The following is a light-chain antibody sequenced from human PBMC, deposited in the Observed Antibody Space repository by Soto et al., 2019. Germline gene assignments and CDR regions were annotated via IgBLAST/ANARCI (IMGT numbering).Light chain of an antibody. Sequence: QSVLTQPASGSGSPGQSISISCTGTSSDVGSYNLVSWYQRHPGKAPKVMIYEVSKRPSGVPNRFSGSKSGNTASLTTSGLQAEDEADYYCCSYAGSSTYVFGTGTKVTVL. V-gene: IGLV2-23*02. J-gene: IGLJ1*01. CDR3: CSYAGSSTYV. CDR2: EVS. CDR1: SSDVGSYNL.